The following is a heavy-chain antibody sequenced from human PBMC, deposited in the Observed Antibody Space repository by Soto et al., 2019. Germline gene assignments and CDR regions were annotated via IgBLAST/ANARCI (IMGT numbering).Heavy chain of an antibody. J-gene: IGHJ4*02. D-gene: IGHD2-21*02. CDR1: GDSVSSNSAA. CDR3: ARDPYCGGDCHSNFDY. CDR2: TYYRSKWYN. V-gene: IGHV6-1*01. Sequence: PSQTLSLTCAISGDSVSSNSAAWNWIRQSPSRGLEWLGRTYYRSKWYNDYAVSVKSRITINPDTSKNQFSLQLNSVTPEDTAVYYCARDPYCGGDCHSNFDYWGQGTLVTVSS.